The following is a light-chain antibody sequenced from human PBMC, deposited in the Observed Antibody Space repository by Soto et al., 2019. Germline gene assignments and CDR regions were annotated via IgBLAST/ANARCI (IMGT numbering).Light chain of an antibody. CDR1: QTLNHNY. CDR2: DAS. J-gene: IGKJ5*01. V-gene: IGKV3-20*01. CDR3: QQYGSSPIT. Sequence: EIVLTQSPGTLSLSPGERSTLSCSASQTLNHNYLAWYQQKPGQAPRLLIYDASSRATDTPDRFSGTGSATDFTLTISRLEPEDFAVYYCQQYGSSPITFGQGTRLEIK.